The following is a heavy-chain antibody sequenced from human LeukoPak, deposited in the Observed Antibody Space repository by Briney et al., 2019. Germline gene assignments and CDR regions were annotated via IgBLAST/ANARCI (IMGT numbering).Heavy chain of an antibody. J-gene: IGHJ4*02. CDR3: ARVKDYYDSSGPPDY. V-gene: IGHV4-59*01. CDR1: GGSISSYY. D-gene: IGHD3-22*01. Sequence: SETLSLTCTVSGGSISSYYWSWIRQPPGKGLEWIGYIYYSGSTNYNPSLKSRVTISVDTSKNQFSLKLSSVTAADTAVYYCARVKDYYDSSGPPDYWGQGTLVTVSS. CDR2: IYYSGST.